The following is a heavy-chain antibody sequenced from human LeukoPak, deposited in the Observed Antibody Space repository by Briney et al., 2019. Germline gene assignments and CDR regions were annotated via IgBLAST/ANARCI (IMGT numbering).Heavy chain of an antibody. CDR2: IWYDASNK. CDR3: ATDISTHYFGS. CDR1: GISFRSYG. Sequence: GGSLRLSCAASGISFRSYGMHWVRQAPGKGLEWVTFIWYDASNKYYAESVKGRFTISRDNSRNTVFLQMNSLRAEDTAIYYCATDISTHYFGSWGQGTVVTVSS. D-gene: IGHD3-9*01. J-gene: IGHJ4*02. V-gene: IGHV3-30*02.